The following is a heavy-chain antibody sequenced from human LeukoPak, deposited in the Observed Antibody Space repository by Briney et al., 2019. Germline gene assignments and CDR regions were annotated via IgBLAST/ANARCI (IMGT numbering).Heavy chain of an antibody. CDR3: ARGSSGQPLRG. J-gene: IGHJ4*02. Sequence: GASVKVSCKASGYTFTSYYMHWVRQAPGQGLEWMGIINTSGGSTSYAQKFQGRVTMTRDMSTSTVYMELSSLRSEDTAVYYCARGSSGQPLRGWGQGTLVTVSS. CDR1: GYTFTSYY. V-gene: IGHV1-46*01. CDR2: INTSGGST. D-gene: IGHD3-22*01.